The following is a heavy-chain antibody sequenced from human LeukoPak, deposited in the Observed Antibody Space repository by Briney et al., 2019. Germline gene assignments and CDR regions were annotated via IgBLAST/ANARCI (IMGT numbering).Heavy chain of an antibody. D-gene: IGHD2-15*01. CDR1: GGTFSSYA. J-gene: IGHJ6*04. CDR2: IIPIFGTA. Sequence: SVKVSCKASGGTFSSYAISWVRQAPGQGLEWMGGIIPIFGTANYAQKFQGRVTITADESTSTAYMELSSLRSEDTAVYYCASSTRGIVVAYYYGMDVWGKGTTVTVSS. CDR3: ASSTRGIVVAYYYGMDV. V-gene: IGHV1-69*01.